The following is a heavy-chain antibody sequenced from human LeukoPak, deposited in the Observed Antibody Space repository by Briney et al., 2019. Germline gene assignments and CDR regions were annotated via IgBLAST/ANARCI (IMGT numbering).Heavy chain of an antibody. CDR1: GGTFISYA. V-gene: IGHV1-69*04. CDR2: IIPILGIA. CDR3: ARDKGPEIADY. J-gene: IGHJ4*02. D-gene: IGHD3-22*01. Sequence: SVKVSCKASGGTFISYAISWVRQAPGQGLEWMGRIIPILGIANYAQKFQGRVTITADKSTSTAYMELSSLRSEDTAVYYCARDKGPEIADYWGQGTLVTVSS.